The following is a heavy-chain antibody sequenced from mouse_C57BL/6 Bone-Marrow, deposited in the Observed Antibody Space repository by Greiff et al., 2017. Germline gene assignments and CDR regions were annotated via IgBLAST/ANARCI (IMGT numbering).Heavy chain of an antibody. J-gene: IGHJ4*01. CDR1: GYTFTSYW. CDR3: AGYAMDY. CDR2: IDPSDSYT. V-gene: IGHV1-59*01. Sequence: QVQLQQSGAELVRPGTSVKLSCKASGYTFTSYWMHWVKQRPGQGLEWIGVIDPSDSYTNYNQKFKGKATLTVDTSSSTAYMQLSSLTTEEAADYYCAGYAMDYWGQGTSVTVSS.